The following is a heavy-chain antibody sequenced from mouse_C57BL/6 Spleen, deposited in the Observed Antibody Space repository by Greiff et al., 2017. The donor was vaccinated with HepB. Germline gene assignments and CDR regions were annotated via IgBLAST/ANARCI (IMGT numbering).Heavy chain of an antibody. CDR2: IHPNSGST. D-gene: IGHD3-2*02. Sequence: QVQLQQPGAELVKPGASVKLSCKASGYTFTSYWMHWVKQRPGQGLEWIGMIHPNSGSTNYNEKFKSKATLTVDKSSSTAYMQLSSLTSEDSAVYYCAQDSSGYDWFAYWGQGTLVTVSA. J-gene: IGHJ3*01. CDR3: AQDSSGYDWFAY. V-gene: IGHV1-64*01. CDR1: GYTFTSYW.